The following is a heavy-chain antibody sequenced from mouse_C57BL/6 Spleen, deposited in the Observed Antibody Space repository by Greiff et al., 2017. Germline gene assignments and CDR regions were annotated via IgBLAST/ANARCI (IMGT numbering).Heavy chain of an antibody. D-gene: IGHD6-1*01. CDR2: INPSNGGT. Sequence: QVQLQQPGTELVKPGASVKLSCKASGYTFTSYWMHWVKQRPGQGLEWIGNINPSNGGTNYNEKFKSKATLTVDKSSSTAYMQRSSLTSEDSAVDYCARYASSWRAMDYWGQGTSVTVSS. CDR1: GYTFTSYW. V-gene: IGHV1-53*01. CDR3: ARYASSWRAMDY. J-gene: IGHJ4*01.